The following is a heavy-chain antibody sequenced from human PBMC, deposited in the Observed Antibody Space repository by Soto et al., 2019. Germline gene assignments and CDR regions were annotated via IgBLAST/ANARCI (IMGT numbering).Heavy chain of an antibody. CDR1: GFTLSSHA. J-gene: IGHJ4*02. CDR3: ARDDEGGSDCDLGH. Sequence: QVQLVESGGGVVQPGRSLRLSYAVSGFTLSSHAMHWVRQAPGKGLEWVALILSDGSNKYYADSVKGRFTTSRDNSKNTMYLQMNSLSVEDTAVYYCARDDEGGSDCDLGHWGQGALVTVSS. CDR2: ILSDGSNK. V-gene: IGHV3-30-3*01. D-gene: IGHD1-26*01.